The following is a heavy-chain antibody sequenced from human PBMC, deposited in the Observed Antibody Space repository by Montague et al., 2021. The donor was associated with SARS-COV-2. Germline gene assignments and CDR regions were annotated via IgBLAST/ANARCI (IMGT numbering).Heavy chain of an antibody. V-gene: IGHV3-7*05. CDR3: ARDGSYDFWSDPLGVYYYYMDV. J-gene: IGHJ6*03. Sequence: SLRLSCAASGFTFSSYWMSWVRQAPVKGLEWVANIKQDGSEKYYXDSXQGRFTISRDNAKNSLYLQMNSLRAEDTAVYYCARDGSYDFWSDPLGVYYYYMDVWGKGTTVTVSS. D-gene: IGHD3-3*01. CDR2: IKQDGSEK. CDR1: GFTFSSYW.